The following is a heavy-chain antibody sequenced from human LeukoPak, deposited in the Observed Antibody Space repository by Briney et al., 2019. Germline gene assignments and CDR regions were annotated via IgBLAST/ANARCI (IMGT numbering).Heavy chain of an antibody. CDR1: GGTFSSYA. V-gene: IGHV1-46*01. Sequence: ASVKVSCKASGGTFSSYAISWVRQAPGQGLEWMGIINPSGGSTSYPQKFQGRVTMARDTSTSTVYMELSSLRSKDTAVYYCAREKYDSSGYYYGLDYWGQGTLVTVSS. CDR2: INPSGGST. J-gene: IGHJ4*02. D-gene: IGHD3-22*01. CDR3: AREKYDSSGYYYGLDY.